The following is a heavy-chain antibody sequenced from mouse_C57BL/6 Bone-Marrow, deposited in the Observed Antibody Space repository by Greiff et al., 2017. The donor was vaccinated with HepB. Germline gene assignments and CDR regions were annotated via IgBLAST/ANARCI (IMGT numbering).Heavy chain of an antibody. D-gene: IGHD2-4*01. CDR3: ARRGITSYGYFDV. J-gene: IGHJ1*03. CDR1: DSEVFPIAY. V-gene: IGHV15-2*01. Sequence: VQLQQSGSELRSPGSSVKLSCKDFDSEVFPIAYMCWVRQKPGHGFEWIGGILPSIGRTIYGEKFEDKATLDADTLSNTAYLELNSLTSEDSAIYYGARRGITSYGYFDVWGTGTTVTVSS. CDR2: ILPSIGRT.